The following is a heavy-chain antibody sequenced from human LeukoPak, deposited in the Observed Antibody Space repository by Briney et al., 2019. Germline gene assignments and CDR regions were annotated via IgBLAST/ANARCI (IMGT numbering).Heavy chain of an antibody. V-gene: IGHV1-69*04. D-gene: IGHD3-3*01. Sequence: SVKVSCKASGYTFTSYDINWARQAPGQGLEWMGRIIPIFGIANYAQKFQGRVTITADKSTSTAYMELSSLRSEDTAVYYCARDEDDFWSGYSNFDYWGQGTLVTVSS. J-gene: IGHJ4*02. CDR1: GYTFTSYD. CDR2: IIPIFGIA. CDR3: ARDEDDFWSGYSNFDY.